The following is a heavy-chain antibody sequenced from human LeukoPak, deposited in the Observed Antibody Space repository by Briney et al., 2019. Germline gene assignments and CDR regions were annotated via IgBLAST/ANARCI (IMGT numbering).Heavy chain of an antibody. CDR2: FDPEDGET. J-gene: IGHJ6*02. Sequence: ASVKVSCKVSGYTLTELSMHWVRQAPGKGLEWMGGFDPEDGETIYAQKFQGRVTMTEDTSTDTAYMELSSLRSEDTAVYYCATVKQWPPYYYYGMDVWGQGTTVTVSS. D-gene: IGHD6-19*01. CDR3: ATVKQWPPYYYYGMDV. V-gene: IGHV1-24*01. CDR1: GYTLTELS.